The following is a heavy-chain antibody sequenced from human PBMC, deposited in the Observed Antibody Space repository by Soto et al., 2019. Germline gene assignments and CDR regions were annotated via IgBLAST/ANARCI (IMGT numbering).Heavy chain of an antibody. V-gene: IGHV1-69*04. D-gene: IGHD6-13*01. J-gene: IGHJ4*02. CDR1: GGTFSSYT. Sequence: GASVTVSCKASGGTFSSYTISWVRQAPGQGLEWMGRIIPILGIANYAQKFQGRVTITADKSTSTAYMELSSLRSEDTAVYYCAREKYSSSPHYWGQGTLVTVSS. CDR3: AREKYSSSPHY. CDR2: IIPILGIA.